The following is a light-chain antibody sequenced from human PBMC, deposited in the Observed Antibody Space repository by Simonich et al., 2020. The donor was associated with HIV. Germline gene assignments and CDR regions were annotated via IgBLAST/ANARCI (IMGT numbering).Light chain of an antibody. J-gene: IGKJ1*01. V-gene: IGKV1-16*01. CDR1: QGISNY. Sequence: DIQMTQSPSSLSASVGDRVTLTCRASQGISNYLAWFQQKPGKAHKLLMYAASSLQRGVPSRFSGSGAGTKFTLTISSLQPEDFATYHCQQAITFPRTFGQGTKVE. CDR2: AAS. CDR3: QQAITFPRT.